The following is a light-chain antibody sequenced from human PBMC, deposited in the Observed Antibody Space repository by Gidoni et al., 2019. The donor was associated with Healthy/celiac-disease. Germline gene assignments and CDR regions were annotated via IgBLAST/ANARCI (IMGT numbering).Light chain of an antibody. Sequence: QPALTQPASVSGSPGQSITTSCTGTSSDVGSYNLVSWYQQHPGKAPKLMIYEVSKRPSGVSNRFSGSKSGNTASLTISGLQAEDEADYYCCSYAGSTLYVFGTGTKVTVL. CDR3: CSYAGSTLYV. CDR2: EVS. V-gene: IGLV2-23*02. J-gene: IGLJ1*01. CDR1: SSDVGSYNL.